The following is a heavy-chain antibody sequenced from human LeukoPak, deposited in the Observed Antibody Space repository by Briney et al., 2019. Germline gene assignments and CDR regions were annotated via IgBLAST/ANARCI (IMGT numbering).Heavy chain of an antibody. CDR2: IKGDGGSP. J-gene: IGHJ4*02. CDR3: ARKPDYYGADY. Sequence: GGSLRLSCAASGCTFSNYWMHWVRQVPGKGLVWVSRIKGDGGSPTYADSVKGRFTISRDNAKHTLYLQMNSLRAEDTAVYYCARKPDYYGADYWGQGTLVTVSS. V-gene: IGHV3-74*01. CDR1: GCTFSNYW. D-gene: IGHD3-10*01.